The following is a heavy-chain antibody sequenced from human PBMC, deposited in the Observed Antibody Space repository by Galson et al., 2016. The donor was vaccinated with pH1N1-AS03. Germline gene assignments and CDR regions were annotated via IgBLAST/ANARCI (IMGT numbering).Heavy chain of an antibody. CDR2: ISQDGSEK. CDR3: ARGGRSTSWYWRG. J-gene: IGHJ4*02. D-gene: IGHD2-8*02. Sequence: SLRLSCADSGFSFGSLWMTWIRQLPGKGPEWVAKISQDGSEKYYVDSVKGRFTISRDNAQNSLYLQMSSLRAEDTATYYCARGGRSTSWYWRGWGRGARVTVSS. CDR1: GFSFGSLW. V-gene: IGHV3-7*01.